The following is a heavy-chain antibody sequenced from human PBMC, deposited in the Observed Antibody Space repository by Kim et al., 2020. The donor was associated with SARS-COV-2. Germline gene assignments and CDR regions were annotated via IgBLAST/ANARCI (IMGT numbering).Heavy chain of an antibody. D-gene: IGHD3-9*01. CDR2: IDSDGSNT. V-gene: IGHV3-74*01. Sequence: GGSLRLSCAASGFSFSNNWMYWVRQAPGKGLVWVSRIDSDGSNTNYADSVKGRFTISRDSGKNTLYLQMKSLRAEDTAVYYCAKVGYDWSIDNWGQGTLGTVSS. J-gene: IGHJ4*02. CDR3: AKVGYDWSIDN. CDR1: GFSFSNNW.